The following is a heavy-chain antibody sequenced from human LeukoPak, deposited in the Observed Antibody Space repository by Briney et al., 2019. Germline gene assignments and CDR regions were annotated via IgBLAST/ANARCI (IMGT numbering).Heavy chain of an antibody. V-gene: IGHV4-34*01. CDR2: INHSGST. D-gene: IGHD3-9*01. CDR1: GGSFSGYY. J-gene: IGHJ4*02. CDR3: ARWVLTGYYVDY. Sequence: SETLSLTCAVYGGSFSGYYWSWIRQPPGKGLEWIGEINHSGSTNYNPSLKSRVTISVVTSKNQFSLKLSSVTAADTAVYYCARWVLTGYYVDYWGQGTLVTVSS.